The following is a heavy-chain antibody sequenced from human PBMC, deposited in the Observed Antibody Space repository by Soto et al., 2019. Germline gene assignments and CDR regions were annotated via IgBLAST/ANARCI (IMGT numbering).Heavy chain of an antibody. V-gene: IGHV4-59*01. CDR1: GGSISSYY. J-gene: IGHJ5*02. CDR3: ARVGRSYPFDP. Sequence: PSETLSLTCTVSGGSISSYYWSWIRQPPGKGLEWIGYIYYSGSTNYNPSLKSRVTISVDTSKNQFSLKLSSVTAADTAVYYCARVGRSYPFDPWGQGTLVTVSS. CDR2: IYYSGST. D-gene: IGHD3-16*02.